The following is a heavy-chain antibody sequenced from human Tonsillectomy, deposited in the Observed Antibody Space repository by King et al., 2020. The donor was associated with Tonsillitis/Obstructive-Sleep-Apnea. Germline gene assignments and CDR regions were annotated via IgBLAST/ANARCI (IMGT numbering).Heavy chain of an antibody. V-gene: IGHV3-30*04. Sequence: QMVQSGGGVVQPGRSLRLSCAASGFTFSSYAMYWVRQAPGKGLERGAVISYDGNNKYYADSVKGRFTISRDNSKETLFMQMNSLRTEDTAVFYCAREGVEFIYGYFFDYWGQGPLVTVSS. J-gene: IGHJ4*02. CDR1: GFTFSSYA. D-gene: IGHD5-18*01. CDR3: AREGVEFIYGYFFDY. CDR2: ISYDGNNK.